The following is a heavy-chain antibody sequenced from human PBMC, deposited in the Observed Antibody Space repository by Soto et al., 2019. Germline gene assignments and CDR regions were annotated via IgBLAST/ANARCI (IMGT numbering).Heavy chain of an antibody. CDR2: INPQSGGT. CDR1: GYTFTDYY. V-gene: IGHV1-2*04. CDR3: ARGAQQVVPLYYYHALDV. Sequence: QVQLVQSGAEVKKPGASVKVSCKASGYTFTDYYLHWVRQAPGQGLEWMGWINPQSGGTNYAQKFQAWVTMTRDTSTSTAYMELRRLRSDDTAVFFCARGAQQVVPLYYYHALDVWGQGTTVTASS. D-gene: IGHD6-13*01. J-gene: IGHJ6*02.